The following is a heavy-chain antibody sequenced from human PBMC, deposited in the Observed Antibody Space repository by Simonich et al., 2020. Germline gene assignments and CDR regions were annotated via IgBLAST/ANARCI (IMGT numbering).Heavy chain of an antibody. CDR3: ASTLFTASSSFAFDI. V-gene: IGHV4-39*01. CDR2: IYYSGST. J-gene: IGHJ3*02. D-gene: IGHD6-6*01. Sequence: QLQLQESGPGLVKPSETLSLTCTVSGGSISSSSYYWGWIRQPPGKGREWIGSIYYSGSTYYRPSIKSRVTISVDTSKNQFSLKLSSVTAADTAVYYCASTLFTASSSFAFDIWGQGTMVTVSS. CDR1: GGSISSSSYY.